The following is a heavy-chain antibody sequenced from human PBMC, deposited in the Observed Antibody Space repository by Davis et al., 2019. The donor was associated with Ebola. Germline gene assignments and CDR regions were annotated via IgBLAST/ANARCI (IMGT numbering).Heavy chain of an antibody. CDR1: LGTFSSYA. D-gene: IGHD2-8*01. J-gene: IGHJ3*02. V-gene: IGHV1-69*13. CDR3: SREGRSGTNGVCCDAFDI. CDR2: LIPISGTA. Sequence: SVKVSCKASLGTFSSYAISWVRQAPRQGLEWMGGLIPISGTANYAQTFQGRVTITADESTSTAYMELSSLRSDDTAVYYCSREGRSGTNGVCCDAFDIWGQGTMVTVSS.